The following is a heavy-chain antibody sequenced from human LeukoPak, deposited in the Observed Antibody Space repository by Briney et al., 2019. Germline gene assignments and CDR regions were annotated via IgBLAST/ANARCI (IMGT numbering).Heavy chain of an antibody. Sequence: GSSVKVSCKASGGTFSSYAISWVRQAPGQGLEWMGWISAYNGNTNYAQKLQGRVTMTTDTSTSTAYMELRSLRSDDTAVYYCASSLGGARPLGRFPYYYYYGMDVWGQGTTVTVSS. CDR3: ASSLGGARPLGRFPYYYYYGMDV. CDR2: ISAYNGNT. V-gene: IGHV1-18*01. J-gene: IGHJ6*02. D-gene: IGHD3-3*01. CDR1: GGTFSSYA.